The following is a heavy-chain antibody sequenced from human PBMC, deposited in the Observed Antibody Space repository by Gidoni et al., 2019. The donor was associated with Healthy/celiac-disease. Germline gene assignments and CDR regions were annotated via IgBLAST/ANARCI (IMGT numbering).Heavy chain of an antibody. D-gene: IGHD6-19*01. J-gene: IGHJ2*01. V-gene: IGHV3-7*04. CDR2: IKQDGSEK. Sequence: EVQLVESGGGLVQPGGSLRLSCAASGFTFSSYWMSWVRQAPGKGLEWVANIKQDGSEKYYVDSVKGRFTISRDNAKNSLYLQMNSLRAEDTAVYYCARVGKSIAVAGTSWYFDLWGRGTLVTVSS. CDR1: GFTFSSYW. CDR3: ARVGKSIAVAGTSWYFDL.